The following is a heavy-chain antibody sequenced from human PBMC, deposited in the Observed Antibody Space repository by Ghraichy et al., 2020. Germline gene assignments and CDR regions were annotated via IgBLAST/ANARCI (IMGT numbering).Heavy chain of an antibody. V-gene: IGHV3-30*02. CDR1: GFNFNIYG. CDR3: AKEIRRTGNYGMDV. CDR2: ILYDGITK. J-gene: IGHJ6*02. Sequence: LSLTCVASGFNFNIYGMHWVRRAPGKGLEWVTFILYDGITKYYADSVKGRFTISRDNSKNTLYLQMNGLRTEDTAVYYCAKEIRRTGNYGMDVWGQGTTVTVSS. D-gene: IGHD1-1*01.